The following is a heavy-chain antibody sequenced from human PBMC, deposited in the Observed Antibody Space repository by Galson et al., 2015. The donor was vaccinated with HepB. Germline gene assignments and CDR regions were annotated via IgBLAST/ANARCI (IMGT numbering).Heavy chain of an antibody. D-gene: IGHD4/OR15-4a*01. CDR1: GFILSNYG. Sequence: SLRLSCAASGFILSNYGMQWVRQPPGRGLQWVAVITSDRGTKYYADSVKGRFTISRDTAKNMLRLQMNSLRPEDTAVYYCVKESGIPQYGAYFDYWSQGALVTVSS. CDR3: VKESGIPQYGAYFDY. V-gene: IGHV3-30*18. J-gene: IGHJ4*02. CDR2: ITSDRGTK.